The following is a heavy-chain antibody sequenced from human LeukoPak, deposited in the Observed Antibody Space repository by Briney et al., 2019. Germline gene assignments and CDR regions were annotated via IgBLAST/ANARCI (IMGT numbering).Heavy chain of an antibody. D-gene: IGHD3-16*01. CDR1: GGPVNSYN. Sequence: SESLSLTCTVSGGPVNSYNWNWIRQPPGKGLEWIGYISETGSPKYNSSLENRVTLSLDTSKNLFSLNLRSATVADTAVYYCARQDALGKYPPPYYMDVWGKGTPVIVS. V-gene: IGHV4-59*08. CDR2: ISETGSP. J-gene: IGHJ6*03. CDR3: ARQDALGKYPPPYYMDV.